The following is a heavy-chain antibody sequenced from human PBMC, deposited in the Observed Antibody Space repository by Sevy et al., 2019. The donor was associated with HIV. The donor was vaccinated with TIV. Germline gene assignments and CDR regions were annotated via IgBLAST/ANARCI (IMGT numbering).Heavy chain of an antibody. CDR1: GFTFDDYA. CDR2: ISWNSGSI. CDR3: AKVMDRPISGSYFHDYYYGMDV. Sequence: FLRLSCAASGFTFDDYAMHWVRQAPGKGLEWVSGISWNSGSISSADSVKGRFTISRDNAKNSLYLQMNSLRDEDTALYYCAKVMDRPISGSYFHDYYYGMDVWGQWTTVTVSS. D-gene: IGHD1-26*01. J-gene: IGHJ6*02. V-gene: IGHV3-9*01.